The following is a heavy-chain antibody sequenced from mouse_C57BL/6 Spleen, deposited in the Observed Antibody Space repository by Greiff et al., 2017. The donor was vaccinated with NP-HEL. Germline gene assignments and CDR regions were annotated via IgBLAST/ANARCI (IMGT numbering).Heavy chain of an antibody. Sequence: EVKLMESGPELVKPGASVKISCKASGYSFTGYYMNWVKQSPEKSLEWIGEINPSTGGTTYNQKFKAKATLTVDKSSSTAYMQLKSLTSEDSAVYYCARGRVYYGYDDGWFAYWGQGTLVTVSA. D-gene: IGHD2-2*01. V-gene: IGHV1-42*01. J-gene: IGHJ3*01. CDR3: ARGRVYYGYDDGWFAY. CDR1: GYSFTGYY. CDR2: INPSTGGT.